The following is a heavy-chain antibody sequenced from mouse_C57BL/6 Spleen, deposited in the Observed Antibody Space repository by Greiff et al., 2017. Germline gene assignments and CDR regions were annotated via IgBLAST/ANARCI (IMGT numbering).Heavy chain of an antibody. J-gene: IGHJ2*01. CDR2: INPNNGGT. D-gene: IGHD1-1*01. CDR1: GYTFTDYY. CDR3: AKFYYYGSSPFDY. Sequence: VQLQQSGPELVKPGASVKISCKASGYTFTDYYMNWVKQSHGKSLEWIGDINPNNGGTSYNQKFKGKATLTVDKSSSTAYMELRSLTSEDSAVYYCAKFYYYGSSPFDYWGQGTTLTVSS. V-gene: IGHV1-26*01.